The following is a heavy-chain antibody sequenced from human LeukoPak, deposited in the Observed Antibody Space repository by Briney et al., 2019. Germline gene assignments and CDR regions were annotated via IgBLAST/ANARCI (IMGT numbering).Heavy chain of an antibody. J-gene: IGHJ4*02. Sequence: GASVTVSCKASGYTFTSCDINWVRQATGQGLEWMGWMNPNSGNTGYGQSFQGRITMTRDISIGTAYMELSNLTSEDTAIYYCTRGSSGRRDNWGQGTLLTVSA. V-gene: IGHV1-8*01. CDR2: MNPNSGNT. CDR1: GYTFTSCD. D-gene: IGHD1-26*01. CDR3: TRGSSGRRDN.